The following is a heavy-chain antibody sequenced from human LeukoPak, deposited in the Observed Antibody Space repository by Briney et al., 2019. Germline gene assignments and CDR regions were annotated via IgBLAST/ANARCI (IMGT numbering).Heavy chain of an antibody. V-gene: IGHV4-39*01. D-gene: IGHD3-10*01. CDR3: ARHYGP. CDR2: IYDSGST. J-gene: IGHJ5*02. CDR1: SSYV. Sequence: SSYVMSWVRQPPGKGLEWIGSIYDSGSTYYNPSLKSRVTISVDTSKNQFSLKLNSVTAADTAVYYCARHYGPWGQGTLVTVSS.